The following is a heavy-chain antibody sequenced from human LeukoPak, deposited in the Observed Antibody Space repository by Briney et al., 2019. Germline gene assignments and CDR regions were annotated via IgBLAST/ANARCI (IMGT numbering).Heavy chain of an antibody. D-gene: IGHD3-22*01. Sequence: GGSLRLSCAASGLTFSDYYMTWIRQAPGKGLEWVSTISNTGGSTYYADSVKGRFTVSRDNSKNTLYLQMRGLRAEDTAAYYCAKAHVIGVVGIGFDIWGRGTKVTVSS. CDR3: AKAHVIGVVGIGFDI. V-gene: IGHV3-23*01. J-gene: IGHJ3*02. CDR2: ISNTGGST. CDR1: GLTFSDYY.